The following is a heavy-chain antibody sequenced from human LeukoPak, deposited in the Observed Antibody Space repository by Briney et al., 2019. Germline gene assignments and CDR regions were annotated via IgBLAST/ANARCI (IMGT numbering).Heavy chain of an antibody. CDR3: ARATTVTTFDY. CDR1: GYTFTGYY. Sequence: ASVKVSCKASGYTFTGYYMHWVRQAPGQGLEWMGWINPNSGGKNYEQKFQGRVTMTRDTSISTAYMELSRLRSDDTAVYYCARATTVTTFDYWGQGTLVTVSS. D-gene: IGHD4-17*01. CDR2: INPNSGGK. J-gene: IGHJ4*02. V-gene: IGHV1-2*02.